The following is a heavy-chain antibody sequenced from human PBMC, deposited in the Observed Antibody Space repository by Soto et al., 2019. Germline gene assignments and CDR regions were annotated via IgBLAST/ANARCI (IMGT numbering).Heavy chain of an antibody. V-gene: IGHV3-23*01. J-gene: IGHJ3*01. CDR3: AKNRDYDYDACDV. D-gene: IGHD3-16*01. CDR2: ITGNSAFT. Sequence: GGSLRLSCAVSGLTFNRNAMSWVRQAPGKGLEWVSGITGNSAFTYYADSVKGRFTISRDNSKNTLYLQMNTLRVEDTAVYYCAKNRDYDYDACDVWGQGTTVTVSS. CDR1: GLTFNRNA.